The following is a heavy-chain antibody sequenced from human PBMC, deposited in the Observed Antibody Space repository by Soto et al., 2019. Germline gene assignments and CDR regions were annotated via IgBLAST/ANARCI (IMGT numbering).Heavy chain of an antibody. CDR1: GGSFSGYY. CDR2: INHSGST. V-gene: IGHV4-34*01. CDR3: ARGAIAARPSNWFDP. Sequence: QVQLQQWGAGLLKPSETLSLTCAVYGGSFSGYYWSWIRQPPGKGLEWIGEINHSGSTNYNPSLKGRVTISVDTSKNQFSLKLSSVTAADTAVYYCARGAIAARPSNWFDPWGQGTLVTVSS. D-gene: IGHD6-6*01. J-gene: IGHJ5*02.